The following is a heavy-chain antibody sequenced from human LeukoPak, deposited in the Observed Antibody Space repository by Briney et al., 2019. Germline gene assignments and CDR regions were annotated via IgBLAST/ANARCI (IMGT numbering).Heavy chain of an antibody. CDR2: ISGSGGST. J-gene: IGHJ4*02. CDR3: ARHRPYPRGYDDSPLPHDFDC. Sequence: GGSLRLSCATSGFTFSSYAMSWVRQAPGKGLEWVSAISGSGGSTYYADSVKGRFTISRDNSKNTLYLQMNSLRAEDTAVYYCARHRPYPRGYDDSPLPHDFDCRGQGTLVTVSS. CDR1: GFTFSSYA. V-gene: IGHV3-23*01. D-gene: IGHD5-12*01.